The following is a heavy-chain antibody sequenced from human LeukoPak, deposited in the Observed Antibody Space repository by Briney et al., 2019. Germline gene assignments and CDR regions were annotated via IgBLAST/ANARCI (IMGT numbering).Heavy chain of an antibody. CDR2: IYASGAS. Sequence: SETLSLTCTVSGGSISSYYWIWIRQPPGKGLEWVGYIYASGASNYNASLKSRVTISVDTSKNQFSLKLSSVTAADTAVYYCARHSSVVRGWFAPWGQGTLVTVSS. CDR3: ARHSSVVRGWFAP. V-gene: IGHV4-4*09. D-gene: IGHD2-15*01. J-gene: IGHJ5*02. CDR1: GGSISSYY.